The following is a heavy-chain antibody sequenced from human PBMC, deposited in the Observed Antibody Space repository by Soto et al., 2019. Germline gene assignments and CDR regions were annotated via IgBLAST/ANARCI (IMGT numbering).Heavy chain of an antibody. CDR1: GFQFGSYA. D-gene: IGHD3-3*01. CDR3: ARGGVFGLAPIIPPDY. CDR2: ISYDGSQT. V-gene: IGHV3-30*04. Sequence: VQLVQSGGGVVQPGGSLRLSCAATGFQFGSYAMHWVRQAPGRGLEWVAHISYDGSQTYYGDSVKGRLTIARDNSDNTLCLEMNSWRLQDTAVYYCARGGVFGLAPIIPPDYWGQGVLASVSS. J-gene: IGHJ4*02.